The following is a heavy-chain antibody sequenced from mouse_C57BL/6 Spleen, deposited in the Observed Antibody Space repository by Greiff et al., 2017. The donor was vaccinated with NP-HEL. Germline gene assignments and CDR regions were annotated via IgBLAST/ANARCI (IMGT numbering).Heavy chain of an antibody. D-gene: IGHD1-1*01. V-gene: IGHV1-80*01. Sequence: VQLQQSGAELVKPGASVKISCKASGYAFSSYWMNWVKQRPGKGLEWIGQIYPGDGDTNYNGKFKGKATLTADKSSSPAYMELSSLTSEDSAVYLGERGAYGSSGDFDYWGQGTILTVSS. CDR3: ERGAYGSSGDFDY. J-gene: IGHJ2*01. CDR1: GYAFSSYW. CDR2: IYPGDGDT.